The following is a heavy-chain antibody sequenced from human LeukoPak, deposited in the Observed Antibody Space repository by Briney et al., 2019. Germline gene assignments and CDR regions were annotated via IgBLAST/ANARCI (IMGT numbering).Heavy chain of an antibody. J-gene: IGHJ6*02. CDR1: GYTFTGYY. CDR2: INPNSGGT. V-gene: IGHV1-2*02. CDR3: ARDLKSEYDILMGMDV. Sequence: GASVKVSCKASGYTFTGYYMHWVRQAPGQGVEWMGWINPNSGGTNYAQKFQGRVPMTRDTSISTAYMELSRLRSDDTAVYYCARDLKSEYDILMGMDVWGQGTTVTVSS. D-gene: IGHD3-9*01.